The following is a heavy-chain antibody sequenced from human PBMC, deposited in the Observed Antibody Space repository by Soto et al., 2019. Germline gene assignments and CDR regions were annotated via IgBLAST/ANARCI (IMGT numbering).Heavy chain of an antibody. Sequence: ASVKVSCKASGGTFDNYAITWVRQAPGQGLEWMGWISAHNGNTDYAQKLQGRVIVTRDTSTSTAYMELRSLISDDTAVYYCARGRYGDYWGQGALVTVSS. CDR1: GGTFDNYA. V-gene: IGHV1-18*01. D-gene: IGHD1-1*01. J-gene: IGHJ4*02. CDR2: ISAHNGNT. CDR3: ARGRYGDY.